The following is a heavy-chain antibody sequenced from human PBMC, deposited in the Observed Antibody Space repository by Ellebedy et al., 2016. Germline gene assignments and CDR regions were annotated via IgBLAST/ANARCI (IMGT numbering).Heavy chain of an antibody. D-gene: IGHD3-10*01. V-gene: IGHV1-46*01. CDR1: GYTFTSYY. CDR3: ARDRGQLGADY. Sequence: ASVKVPCKASGYTFTSYYMHWVRQAPGQGLEWMGIINPSGGSTSYAQKFQGRVTITADKSTSTAYMELSSLRSEDTAVYYCARDRGQLGADYWGQGTLVTVSS. J-gene: IGHJ4*02. CDR2: INPSGGST.